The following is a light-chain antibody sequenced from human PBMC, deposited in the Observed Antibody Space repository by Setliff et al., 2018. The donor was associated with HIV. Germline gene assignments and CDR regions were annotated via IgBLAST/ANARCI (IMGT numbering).Light chain of an antibody. CDR2: GNS. CDR3: QSYDSRLNVYV. Sequence: QSVLTQPPSVSGAPGQRVTISCTGSSSNIGAGYYVHWYQQLPGTAPKLVIYGNSNRPSGVPDRFSGSKSGTSASLAITGLQAEDEADYYCQSYDSRLNVYVFATGTKVTVL. CDR1: SSNIGAGYY. J-gene: IGLJ1*01. V-gene: IGLV1-40*01.